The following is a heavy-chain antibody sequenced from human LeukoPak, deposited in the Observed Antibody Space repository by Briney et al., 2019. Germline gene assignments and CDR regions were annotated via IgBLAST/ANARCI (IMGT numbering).Heavy chain of an antibody. Sequence: PSETLSLTCAVYGRSFSGYYWSWIRQPPGKGLEWIGEINHSGSTYYNPSLKSRVTISVDRSKNQFSLKLSSVTAADTAVYYCAREASDTAAFDYWGQGTLVTVSS. CDR2: INHSGST. CDR1: GRSFSGYY. CDR3: AREASDTAAFDY. D-gene: IGHD2-2*02. V-gene: IGHV4-34*01. J-gene: IGHJ4*02.